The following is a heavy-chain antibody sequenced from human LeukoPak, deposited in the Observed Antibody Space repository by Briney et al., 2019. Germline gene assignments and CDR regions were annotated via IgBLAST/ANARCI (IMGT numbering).Heavy chain of an antibody. CDR1: GFTFSNAW. V-gene: IGHV3-15*01. Sequence: GGSLRLSCAASGFTFSNAWMSWVRQAPGKGLEWVGRIKSKTDGGTTDYAAPVKGRFTISRDDSKNSLYLQMNSLETEDTAVYYCARGRDRGSHFDCWGQGTLVTVSS. D-gene: IGHD1-26*01. CDR2: IKSKTDGGTT. J-gene: IGHJ4*02. CDR3: ARGRDRGSHFDC.